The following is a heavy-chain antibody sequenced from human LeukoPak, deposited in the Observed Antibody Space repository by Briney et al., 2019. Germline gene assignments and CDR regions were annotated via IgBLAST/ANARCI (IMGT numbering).Heavy chain of an antibody. D-gene: IGHD3-22*01. J-gene: IGHJ4*02. CDR3: ARPSTDYYDGSGYYFEYFDY. CDR1: GFTFSSYS. CDR2: ISSSDTT. V-gene: IGHV3-48*01. Sequence: GGSLRLSCAASGFTFSSYSMNWVRQAPGKGLEWVSYISSSDTTYYADSVKGRFTISRDNAKNSLYLQMNSLRAEDTAVYYCARPSTDYYDGSGYYFEYFDYWAREPWSPSPQ.